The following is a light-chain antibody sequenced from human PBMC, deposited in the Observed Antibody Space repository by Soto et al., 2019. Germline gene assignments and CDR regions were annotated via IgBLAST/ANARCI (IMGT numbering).Light chain of an antibody. Sequence: EIVLMQSPGTLSLSPGERATLSCRASQSVSNYLAWYQQQPGQAPSRLINGASGMHTGIPGRCSGRGSGTDFTRPISEQVPEDFSLYYCQQSETFGQGTKVDIK. CDR3: QQSET. CDR1: QSVSNY. CDR2: GAS. J-gene: IGKJ1*01. V-gene: IGKV3-20*01.